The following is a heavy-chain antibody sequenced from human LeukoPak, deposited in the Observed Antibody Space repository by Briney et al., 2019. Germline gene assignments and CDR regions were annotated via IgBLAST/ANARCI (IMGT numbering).Heavy chain of an antibody. CDR2: ISAYNGNT. CDR3: ARDGSSSLTLPLDY. V-gene: IGHV1-18*01. Sequence: ASVTVSCKASGYTFTSYGISWVRQAPGQGLEWMGWISAYNGNTNYAQKLQGRVTMTTNTPTSTAYMALRSLRSADTSVYYCARDGSSSLTLPLDYWGQGTLVTVSS. J-gene: IGHJ4*02. D-gene: IGHD3-10*01. CDR1: GYTFTSYG.